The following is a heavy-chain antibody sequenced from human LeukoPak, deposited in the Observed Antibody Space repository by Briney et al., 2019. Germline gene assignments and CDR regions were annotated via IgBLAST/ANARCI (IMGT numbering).Heavy chain of an antibody. CDR3: ARASSAIFGVVIMFAY. Sequence: SETLSLTCTVSGGSISSSSYYWGWIRQPPGKGLEWIGSIYYSGSTYYNPSLKSRVTISVDTSKNQFSLKLSSVTAADTAVYYCARASSAIFGVVIMFAYWGQGTLVTVSS. J-gene: IGHJ4*02. D-gene: IGHD3-3*01. V-gene: IGHV4-39*01. CDR2: IYYSGST. CDR1: GGSISSSSYY.